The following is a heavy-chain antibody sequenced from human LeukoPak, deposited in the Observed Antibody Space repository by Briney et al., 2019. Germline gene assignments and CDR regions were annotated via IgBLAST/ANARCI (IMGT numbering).Heavy chain of an antibody. CDR2: ISYDGSNK. CDR1: GFTFSSYA. CDR3: AGSGAFDI. V-gene: IGHV3-30-3*01. J-gene: IGHJ3*02. Sequence: PGGSLRLSCAASGFTFSSYAMHWVRQAPGKGLEWVAVISYDGSNKYYADSVKGRFTISRDNSKNTLYLQMNSLRAEDTAVYYCAGSGAFDIWGQGTMVTVSS. D-gene: IGHD3-3*01.